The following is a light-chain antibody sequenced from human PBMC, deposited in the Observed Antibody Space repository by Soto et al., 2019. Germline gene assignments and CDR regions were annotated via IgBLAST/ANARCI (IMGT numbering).Light chain of an antibody. CDR2: GAS. J-gene: IGKJ2*02. Sequence: EIVLTQSPGTLSLSPGERATLSCRASQSVSNSYLAWYQQKPGQAPRLLIYGASSRATGIPDRFSGSGSGTDFTLTISRLEPEDFAVYYCQQYNSSPPMCTFGQGTKLEIK. CDR1: QSVSNSY. V-gene: IGKV3-20*01. CDR3: QQYNSSPPMCT.